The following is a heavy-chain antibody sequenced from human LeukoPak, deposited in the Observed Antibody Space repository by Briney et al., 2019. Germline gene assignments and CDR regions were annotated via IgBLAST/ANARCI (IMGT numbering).Heavy chain of an antibody. Sequence: DPSETLSLTCTVSGGSISSYYWSWIRQPPGKGLEWIGYIYYSGSTNYNPSLKSRVTISVDTSKNQFSLKLSSVTAADTAVYYCASSGFPPYYFDYWGQGTLVTVSS. CDR3: ASSGFPPYYFDY. J-gene: IGHJ4*02. CDR1: GGSISSYY. D-gene: IGHD3-9*01. V-gene: IGHV4-59*01. CDR2: IYYSGST.